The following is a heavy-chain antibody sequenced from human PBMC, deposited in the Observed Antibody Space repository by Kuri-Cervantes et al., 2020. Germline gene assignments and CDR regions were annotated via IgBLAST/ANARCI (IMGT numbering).Heavy chain of an antibody. CDR3: AKDGYCCSSSCYATGYMAV. Sequence: SGAASGFTVSSDGIHWNRQAPGKGPEWVASKSDDGSNKYYADSVKGRFTTSRDNSKNTLYMQMNSLRAEDTAVYYCAKDGYCCSSSCYATGYMAVWGKGPPVTVSS. V-gene: IGHV3-30*18. J-gene: IGHJ6*03. D-gene: IGHD2-2*03. CDR2: KSDDGSNK. CDR1: GFTVSSDG.